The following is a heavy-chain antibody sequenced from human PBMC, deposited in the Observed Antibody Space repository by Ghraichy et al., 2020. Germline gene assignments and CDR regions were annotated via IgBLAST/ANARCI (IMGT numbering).Heavy chain of an antibody. D-gene: IGHD6-6*01. CDR1: GGSIGTLY. Sequence: SETLSLTCSVSGGSIGTLYWSWLRQPPGKPLEWIGHVYYSGSTNYNPSLKSRVTISVDTSRNEFSLRVNSVTGADTAIYYCATNSSSSVGFDIWGQGTKVTISS. V-gene: IGHV4-59*11. J-gene: IGHJ3*02. CDR3: ATNSSSSVGFDI. CDR2: VYYSGST.